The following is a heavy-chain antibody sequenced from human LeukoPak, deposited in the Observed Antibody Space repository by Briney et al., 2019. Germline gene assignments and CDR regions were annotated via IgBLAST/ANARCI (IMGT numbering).Heavy chain of an antibody. J-gene: IGHJ4*02. Sequence: SETLSLTCTVSGGSISSGDYYWSWIRQPPGKGLEWIGYIYYSGSTYYNPSLKSRVTISVDTSKNQFSLKLSSVTAADTAVYYCARGGGVRGVGYWGQGTLVTVSS. D-gene: IGHD3-10*01. CDR1: GGSISSGDYY. CDR2: IYYSGST. CDR3: ARGGGVRGVGY. V-gene: IGHV4-30-4*02.